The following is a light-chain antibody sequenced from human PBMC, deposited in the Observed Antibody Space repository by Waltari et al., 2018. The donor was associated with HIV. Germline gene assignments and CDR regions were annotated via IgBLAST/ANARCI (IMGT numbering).Light chain of an antibody. CDR1: QGISSY. CDR3: HQLHNYPQFT. J-gene: IGKJ3*01. V-gene: IGKV1-9*01. Sequence: DIQLTQSPSFLSASVGDRVTITCRASQGISSYLAWYQQKPGKAPKLLIYAASTLQSGVPSRFSGSGSGTEFTLTISSLQPEDFATYYCHQLHNYPQFTFGPGTKVDIK. CDR2: AAS.